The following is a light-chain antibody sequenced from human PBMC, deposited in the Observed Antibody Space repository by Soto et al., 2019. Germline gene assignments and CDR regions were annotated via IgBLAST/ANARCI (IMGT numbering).Light chain of an antibody. CDR2: ATS. CDR3: QQYGSSPIT. V-gene: IGKV3-20*01. J-gene: IGKJ1*01. Sequence: EIVLTQSPGTLSLSPGERATLSCRASQSVSSIYLAWYQHKPGQAPSLLIYATSSRATGIPDRFSGSGSGTDFSLTISRLEPEDFAVYYCQQYGSSPITFGQGTKVDIK. CDR1: QSVSSIY.